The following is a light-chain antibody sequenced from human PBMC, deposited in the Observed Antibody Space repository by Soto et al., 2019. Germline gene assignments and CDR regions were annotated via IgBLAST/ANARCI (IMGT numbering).Light chain of an antibody. V-gene: IGKV4-1*01. J-gene: IGKJ2*02. CDR2: WAS. Sequence: SVMTLSQESMAVSLGERATINCKSSQSAIHTSINKSYLAWYLQKAGQPPELLLYWASARDSGVPDRFSGSGSGTDFTLTISSLQAEDVAVYYCQQYYSTPRTFGQGSMLAI. CDR1: QSAIHTSINKSY. CDR3: QQYYSTPRT.